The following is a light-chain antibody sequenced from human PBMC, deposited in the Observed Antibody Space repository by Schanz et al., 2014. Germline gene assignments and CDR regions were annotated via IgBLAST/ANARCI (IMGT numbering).Light chain of an antibody. V-gene: IGKV1-5*03. Sequence: DIQMTQSPSTLSASVGDRVTITCRASQNIGTWLAWYQLQPGKAPKLLIYKASSLESGVPSRFSGSGSGTEFTLTISSLQPDDFATYYCQQYNSPLTFGGGTKVEIK. CDR3: QQYNSPLT. CDR2: KAS. CDR1: QNIGTW. J-gene: IGKJ4*01.